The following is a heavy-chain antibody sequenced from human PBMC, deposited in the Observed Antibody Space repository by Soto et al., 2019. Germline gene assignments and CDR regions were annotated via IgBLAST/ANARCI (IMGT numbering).Heavy chain of an antibody. D-gene: IGHD6-19*01. CDR2: INPNSGGT. CDR3: ARGSAGPGTPGGRFDP. V-gene: IGHV1-2*02. Sequence: ASVKVSCKASGYTFTGYYMHWVRQAPGQGLEWMGWINPNSGGTNYAQKFQGRVTMTRDTSISTAYMELSRLRSDDTAVYYCARGSAGPGTPGGRFDPWGKGPWATSPQ. J-gene: IGHJ5*02. CDR1: GYTFTGYY.